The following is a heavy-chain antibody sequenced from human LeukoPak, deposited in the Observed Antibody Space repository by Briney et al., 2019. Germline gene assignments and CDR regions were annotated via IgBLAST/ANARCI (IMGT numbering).Heavy chain of an antibody. CDR3: ARDDCSSISCYHNWFDP. V-gene: IGHV3-7*01. D-gene: IGHD2-2*01. Sequence: GGSLRLSCAASGFTFSRYWMSWVRQAAGKGLEWVANIKQDGSEKYYVDSVKGRFTISRDNAKNSLYLQMNSLRAEDTAVYYCARDDCSSISCYHNWFDPWGQGTLVTVSS. CDR2: IKQDGSEK. CDR1: GFTFSRYW. J-gene: IGHJ5*02.